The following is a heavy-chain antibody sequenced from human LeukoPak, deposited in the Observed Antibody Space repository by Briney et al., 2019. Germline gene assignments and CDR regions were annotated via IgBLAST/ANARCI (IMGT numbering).Heavy chain of an antibody. CDR3: ARLPYSSSWYPFYYYYYGMDV. V-gene: IGHV5-51*01. CDR1: GYSFTSYW. Sequence: GESLKISCKGSGYSFTSYWIGWVRQMPGKGLEWMGIIYPGDSDTRYSPSFQGQVTISADKSISTAYLQWSSLKASDTAMYYCARLPYSSSWYPFYYYYYGMDVWGQGTTVTVSS. CDR2: IYPGDSDT. D-gene: IGHD6-13*01. J-gene: IGHJ6*02.